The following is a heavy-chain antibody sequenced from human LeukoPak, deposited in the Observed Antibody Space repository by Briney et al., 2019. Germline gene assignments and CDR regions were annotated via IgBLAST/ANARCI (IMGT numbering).Heavy chain of an antibody. D-gene: IGHD3-10*01. CDR3: ARELAGHYYGSGSSFDY. CDR2: INGTAIDT. V-gene: IGHV3-23*01. CDR1: GFSIMNSA. J-gene: IGHJ4*02. Sequence: GGSLRLSCAASGFSIMNSAMNWVRQAPGKGLEWVSAINGTAIDTDYADSVKGRFTISRDYSKNTLYLQMNSLRAEDTAVYYCARELAGHYYGSGSSFDYWGQGTLVTVSS.